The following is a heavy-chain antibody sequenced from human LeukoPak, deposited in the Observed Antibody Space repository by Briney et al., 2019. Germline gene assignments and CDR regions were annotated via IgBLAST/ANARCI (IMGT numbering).Heavy chain of an antibody. CDR3: AAGPAGNGHLSSY. D-gene: IGHD1-1*01. V-gene: IGHV3-74*01. CDR1: GFTFNNYW. Sequence: GGSLRLSCAASGFTFNNYWLHWVRQVPGKGLMWVSRINGDGNNVNYADSVKGRFTISRDNAKNTLHLQMNSLRAEDTAVYYCAAGPAGNGHLSSYWGQGTRVTVSS. CDR2: INGDGNNV. J-gene: IGHJ4*02.